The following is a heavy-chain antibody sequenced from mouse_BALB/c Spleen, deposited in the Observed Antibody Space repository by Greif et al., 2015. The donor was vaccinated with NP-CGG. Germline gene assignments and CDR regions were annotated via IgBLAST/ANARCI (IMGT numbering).Heavy chain of an antibody. CDR1: GFSLTSYG. Sequence: VQLQQSGPGLVAPSQSLSITCTVSGFSLTSYGVSWVRQPPGKGLEWLGVIWGDGSTNYHSALISRLSISKDNSKGXVFLKLNSLQSDDTATYYCAKPQTARALYYYAMDYWGQGTSVTVSS. D-gene: IGHD3-2*01. J-gene: IGHJ4*01. V-gene: IGHV2-3*01. CDR3: AKPQTARALYYYAMDY. CDR2: IWGDGST.